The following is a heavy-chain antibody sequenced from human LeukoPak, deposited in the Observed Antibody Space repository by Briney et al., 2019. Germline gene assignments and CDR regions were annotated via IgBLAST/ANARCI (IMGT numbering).Heavy chain of an antibody. J-gene: IGHJ6*03. V-gene: IGHV4-39*07. CDR2: IYYSGST. D-gene: IGHD3-3*01. CDR1: GGSISSSSYY. Sequence: SETLSLTCTVSGGSISSSSYYWGWIRQPPGKGLEWIGSIYYSGSTYYNPSLKSRVTISVDTSKNQFSLKLSSVTAADTAVYYCARAPNAKYYDFWSGYSPWRYYYYMDVWGKGTTVTVSS. CDR3: ARAPNAKYYDFWSGYSPWRYYYYMDV.